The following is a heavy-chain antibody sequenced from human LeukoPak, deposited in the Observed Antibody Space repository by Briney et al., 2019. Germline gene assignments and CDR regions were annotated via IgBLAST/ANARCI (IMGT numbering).Heavy chain of an antibody. D-gene: IGHD3-3*01. CDR1: GGTFSSYA. V-gene: IGHV1-69*13. Sequence: ASVKVSCKASGGTFSSYAISWVRQAPGQGLEWMGGIFTIFGTENYEQKFQGRATITADETTSTAYMELSSLRSEDTAVYYCARPDYDFWSGYYPDYYYYYYMDVWGKGTTVTVSS. CDR2: IFTIFGTE. CDR3: ARPDYDFWSGYYPDYYYYYYMDV. J-gene: IGHJ6*03.